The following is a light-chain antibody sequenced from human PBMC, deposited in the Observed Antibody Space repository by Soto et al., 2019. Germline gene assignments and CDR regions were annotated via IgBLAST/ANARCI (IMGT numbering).Light chain of an antibody. CDR1: QSVDSN. V-gene: IGKV3-15*01. Sequence: EILMTQSPATLSVSPGERATLSCRASQSVDSNLAWYQQKPGQDPRLLIYGASTRATGISARSSGSGSGTEFTLTISSLQSEEFGVYYCQQYNNWWTFGQGTRWIS. CDR3: QQYNNWWT. J-gene: IGKJ1*01. CDR2: GAS.